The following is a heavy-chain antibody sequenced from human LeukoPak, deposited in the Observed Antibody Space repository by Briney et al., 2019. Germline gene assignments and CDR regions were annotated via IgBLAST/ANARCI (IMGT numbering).Heavy chain of an antibody. CDR3: AKGGGYSYGPDFYFDY. Sequence: AGGSLRLSCAASGFTFDDYAMHWVRQAPGKGLEWVSGISWNSGSIGYADSVKGRFTISRDNAKNSLYLQMNSLRAEDTALYYCAKGGGYSYGPDFYFDYWGQGTLVTVSS. CDR1: GFTFDDYA. V-gene: IGHV3-9*01. CDR2: ISWNSGSI. J-gene: IGHJ4*02. D-gene: IGHD5-18*01.